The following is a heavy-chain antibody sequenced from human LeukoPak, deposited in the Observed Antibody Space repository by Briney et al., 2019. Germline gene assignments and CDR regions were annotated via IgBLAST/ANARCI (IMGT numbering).Heavy chain of an antibody. D-gene: IGHD4-11*01. V-gene: IGHV3-30*02. CDR1: RFTFSSYG. J-gene: IGHJ4*02. CDR3: AKPYYSKYGLIDY. CDR2: IRYDGSNK. Sequence: GGSLRLSCAASRFTFSSYGMHWVRQAPGKWLEWVAFIRYDGSNKYYADSVKGRFTISRDNSKNTLYLQMNSLRAEDTAVHYCAKPYYSKYGLIDYWGQGTLVTVSS.